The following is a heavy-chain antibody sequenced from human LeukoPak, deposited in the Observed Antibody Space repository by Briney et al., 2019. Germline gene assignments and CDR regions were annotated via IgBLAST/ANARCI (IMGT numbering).Heavy chain of an antibody. J-gene: IGHJ4*02. Sequence: SETLSLTCTVSGGSISSYYWSWIRQPPGKGLEWIGYIYYSGSTNYNPSLKSRVTISVDTSKNQFSLKLSSVTAADTAVYYCARGRQTATIRWPYFDYWGQGTLVTVSS. CDR1: GGSISSYY. CDR2: IYYSGST. V-gene: IGHV4-59*01. D-gene: IGHD5-24*01. CDR3: ARGRQTATIRWPYFDY.